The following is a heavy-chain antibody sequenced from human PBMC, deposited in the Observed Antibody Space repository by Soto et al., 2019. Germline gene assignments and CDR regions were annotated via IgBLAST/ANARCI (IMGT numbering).Heavy chain of an antibody. CDR3: AREKLAALDH. D-gene: IGHD6-6*01. CDR1: GFTLNDYT. Sequence: EVQLVESGGGLVKPGGSLRLSCAASGFTLNDYTMNWVRQAPGKGLEWVSSISNSGAYIYYADSMKGRFTVSRDNAKNSLYLQLSSVRAEDTAAYYCAREKLAALDHWGQGTLVTVSS. V-gene: IGHV3-21*01. CDR2: ISNSGAYI. J-gene: IGHJ4*02.